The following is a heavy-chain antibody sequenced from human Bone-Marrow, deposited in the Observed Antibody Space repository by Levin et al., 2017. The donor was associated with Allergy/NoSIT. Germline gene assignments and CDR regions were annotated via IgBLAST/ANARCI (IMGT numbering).Heavy chain of an antibody. Sequence: SQTLSLTCTVSSDSIRSQYWSWIRQPPGKGLEWIGNIYHSGTTNYNPSLKSRVTISLDTSSSQFSLKLSSVTAADTAVYYCARYYYGSGNFYWFDPWGQGTLVTVAS. J-gene: IGHJ5*02. CDR3: ARYYYGSGNFYWFDP. CDR2: IYHSGTT. D-gene: IGHD3-10*01. CDR1: SDSIRSQY. V-gene: IGHV4-59*08.